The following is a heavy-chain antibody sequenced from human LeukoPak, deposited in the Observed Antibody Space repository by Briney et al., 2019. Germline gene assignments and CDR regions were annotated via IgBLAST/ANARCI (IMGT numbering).Heavy chain of an antibody. CDR1: GGSFSGYY. J-gene: IGHJ4*02. V-gene: IGHV4-34*01. CDR3: ARRTFPLYFDY. Sequence: SETVSLTCAVYGGSFSGYYWSWIRQPPGKGLEWIGEINHSGSTNYNPSLKSRVTISVDTSKNQFSLRLSSVTAADTAMFYCARRTFPLYFDYWGQGTLVTVSS. CDR2: INHSGST. D-gene: IGHD2/OR15-2a*01.